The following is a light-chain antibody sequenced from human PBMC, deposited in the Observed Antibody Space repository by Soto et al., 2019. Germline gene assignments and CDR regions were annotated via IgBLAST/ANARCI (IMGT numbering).Light chain of an antibody. CDR2: DTS. Sequence: EIVMTQSPATLSVSPGERATLSCRASQSVSSKLAWYQHKPGQAPRLLIYDTSTRAAGIPARFTGSGSGTDFTLTISSLQSEDFATYYCLQLNTYPWTFGQGTKVDIK. J-gene: IGKJ1*01. CDR1: QSVSSK. CDR3: LQLNTYPWT. V-gene: IGKV3-15*01.